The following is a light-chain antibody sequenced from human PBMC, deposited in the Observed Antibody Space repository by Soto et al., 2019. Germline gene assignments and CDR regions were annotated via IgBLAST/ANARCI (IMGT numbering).Light chain of an antibody. CDR3: QQYNILPRT. CDR1: QSVSSN. Sequence: ERVLTQPPDKMYVSAGERATLSCRASQSVSSNLAWYQQKPGQAPRLLIYGASTRATGIPARFSGSGSGTEFTLTISSLQSEDFAVYYCQQYNILPRTFCQGGNVDIK. V-gene: IGKV3-15*01. CDR2: GAS. J-gene: IGKJ1*01.